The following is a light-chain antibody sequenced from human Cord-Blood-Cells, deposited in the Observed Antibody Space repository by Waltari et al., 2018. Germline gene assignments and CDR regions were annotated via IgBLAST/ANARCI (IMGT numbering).Light chain of an antibody. V-gene: IGKV3-20*01. CDR1: QSVSSSY. Sequence: EIVLTQSPGTLSLSPGERATLSCRASQSVSSSYLAWYQEKPGQAPRLLIYGASSRATGIPDRFSGSGSGTDFTLTISRLGPEDFAVYYCQQYGSSPPWTFGQGTKGEIK. CDR2: GAS. J-gene: IGKJ1*01. CDR3: QQYGSSPPWT.